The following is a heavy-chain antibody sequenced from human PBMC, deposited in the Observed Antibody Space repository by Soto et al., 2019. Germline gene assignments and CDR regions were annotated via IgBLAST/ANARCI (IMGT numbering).Heavy chain of an antibody. CDR2: IYYSGST. Sequence: PSETLSLTCTVSGGSISSGGYYWSWIRQHPGKGLEWIGYIYYSGSTYYNLSLKSRVTISVDTSKNQFSLKLSSVTAADTAVYYCARASRIVGASKLDYWGQGTLVTVSS. CDR1: GGSISSGGYY. J-gene: IGHJ4*02. D-gene: IGHD1-26*01. V-gene: IGHV4-31*03. CDR3: ARASRIVGASKLDY.